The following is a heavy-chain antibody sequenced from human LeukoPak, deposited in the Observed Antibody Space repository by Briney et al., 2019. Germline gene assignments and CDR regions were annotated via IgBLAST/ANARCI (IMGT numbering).Heavy chain of an antibody. J-gene: IGHJ4*02. D-gene: IGHD3-3*01. Sequence: PGGSLRLSCAASGFTFSSYAMHWVRQAPGKGLEWVAVISYDGSNKYYADSVKGRFTISRDNSKNTLYLQMNSLRAEDTAVYYCARGPPYYDFWSGPPVRYWGQGTLVTVSS. CDR2: ISYDGSNK. V-gene: IGHV3-30-3*01. CDR3: ARGPPYYDFWSGPPVRY. CDR1: GFTFSSYA.